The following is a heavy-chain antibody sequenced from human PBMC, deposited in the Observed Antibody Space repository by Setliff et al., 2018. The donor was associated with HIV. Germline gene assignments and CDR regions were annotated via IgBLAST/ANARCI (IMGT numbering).Heavy chain of an antibody. D-gene: IGHD3-9*01. J-gene: IGHJ3*02. V-gene: IGHV1-46*01. CDR1: GYTFTSYY. CDR3: ARERYDILTGRDAFDI. Sequence: GASVKVSCKASGYTFTSYYMHWVRQAPGQGLEWMGITNPSGGSTSCAQKFQGRVTMTRDTSTSTVYMELSSLRSEDTAVYYCARERYDILTGRDAFDIWGQGTMVTVSS. CDR2: TNPSGGST.